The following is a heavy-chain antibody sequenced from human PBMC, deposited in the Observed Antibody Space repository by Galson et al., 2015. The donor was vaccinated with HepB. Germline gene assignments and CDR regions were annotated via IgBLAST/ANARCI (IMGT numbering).Heavy chain of an antibody. V-gene: IGHV3-9*01. Sequence: SLRLSCAASGFTFDDYTMHWVRQSPGKGLEWVSGINWSSDTIDYADSVKGRFTISRDNAKKSLYLQMNSLRAEDTAFYYYVKDSSQWLVDSKGFWGQGTLVTVSS. CDR3: VKDSSQWLVDSKGF. D-gene: IGHD6-19*01. J-gene: IGHJ4*02. CDR2: INWSSDTI. CDR1: GFTFDDYT.